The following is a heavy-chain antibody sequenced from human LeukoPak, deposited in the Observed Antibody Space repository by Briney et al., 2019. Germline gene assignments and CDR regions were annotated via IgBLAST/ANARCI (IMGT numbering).Heavy chain of an antibody. J-gene: IGHJ5*02. D-gene: IGHD6-6*01. Sequence: GGSLRLSCAASGFTFSSYWMHWVRQAPGEGLVWVSRINSDGSSISYADSVKGRFTISRDNAKNSLYLQMNSLRAEDTAVYYCARTGIAARRDWFDPWGQGTLVTVSS. CDR2: INSDGSSI. CDR3: ARTGIAARRDWFDP. CDR1: GFTFSSYW. V-gene: IGHV3-74*01.